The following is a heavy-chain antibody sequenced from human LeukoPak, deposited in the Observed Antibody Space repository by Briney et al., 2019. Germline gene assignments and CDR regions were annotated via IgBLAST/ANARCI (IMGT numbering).Heavy chain of an antibody. Sequence: PSETLSLTCTVSGGSISSYYWSWIWQPPGKGLEWIGYIYYSGGTNYNPSLKSRVTISIGTSKNQFSLKLSSVTAADTAVYYCARGGYGAYFDYWGQGTLVTVSS. D-gene: IGHD3-22*01. V-gene: IGHV4-59*01. CDR1: GGSISSYY. CDR2: IYYSGGT. CDR3: ARGGYGAYFDY. J-gene: IGHJ4*02.